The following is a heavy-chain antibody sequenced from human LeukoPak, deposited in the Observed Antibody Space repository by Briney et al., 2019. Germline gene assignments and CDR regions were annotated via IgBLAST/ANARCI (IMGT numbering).Heavy chain of an antibody. D-gene: IGHD1-1*01. V-gene: IGHV3-30*03. Sequence: GGSLKLSCAASGLTFRNYGMHWVRQAPGKGLEWVAIISYDGTNKYYADSVKGRFTISKDNSQNTLYLQMNSLRAEDTAVYYCASHRGDYATGYFDYWGQGTLVTVSS. CDR3: ASHRGDYATGYFDY. J-gene: IGHJ4*02. CDR2: ISYDGTNK. CDR1: GLTFRNYG.